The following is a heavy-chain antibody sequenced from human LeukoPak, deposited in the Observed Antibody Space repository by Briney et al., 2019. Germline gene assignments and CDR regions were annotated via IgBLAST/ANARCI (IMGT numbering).Heavy chain of an antibody. Sequence: SETLSLTCTVSGGSISSYYWSWIRQPPGKGLEWIGEINHSGSTNYNPSLKSRVTISVDTSKNQFSLKLSSVTAADTAVYYCARGESGSYYEDAFDIWGQGTMVTVSS. V-gene: IGHV4-34*01. J-gene: IGHJ3*02. CDR2: INHSGST. CDR1: GGSISSYY. CDR3: ARGESGSYYEDAFDI. D-gene: IGHD1-26*01.